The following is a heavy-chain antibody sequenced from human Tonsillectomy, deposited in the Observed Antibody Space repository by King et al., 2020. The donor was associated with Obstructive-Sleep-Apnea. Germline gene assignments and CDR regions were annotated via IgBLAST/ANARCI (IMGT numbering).Heavy chain of an antibody. V-gene: IGHV3-21*01. Sequence: VQLVESGGGLVKPGGSLRLSCAASGFTFSSSSMNWVRQAPGKGLEWVSSISSSSGYIYYADSVKGRFTISRDNAKNSLYLQMNSLRAEDTAVYYCARAMGDPSSSYNSWGWGSDYWGQGTLVTVSS. CDR2: ISSSSGYI. J-gene: IGHJ4*02. CDR1: GFTFSSSS. CDR3: ARAMGDPSSSYNSWGWGSDY. D-gene: IGHD3-16*01.